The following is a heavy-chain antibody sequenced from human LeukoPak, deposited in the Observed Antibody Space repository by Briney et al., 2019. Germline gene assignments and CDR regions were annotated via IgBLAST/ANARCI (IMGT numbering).Heavy chain of an antibody. V-gene: IGHV3-30*18. D-gene: IGHD1-26*01. Sequence: GGSLRLSCAASGFTFSSYWMSWVRQAPGKGLEWVAVISYDGSNKYYADSVKGRFTISRDNSKNTLYLQMNSLRAEDTAVYYCAKDLGGSYYYYYGMDVWGQGTTVTVSS. CDR2: ISYDGSNK. J-gene: IGHJ6*02. CDR1: GFTFSSYW. CDR3: AKDLGGSYYYYYGMDV.